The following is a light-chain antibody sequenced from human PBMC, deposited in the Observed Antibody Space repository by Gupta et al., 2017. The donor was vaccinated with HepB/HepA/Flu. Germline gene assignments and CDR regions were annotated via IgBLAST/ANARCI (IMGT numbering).Light chain of an antibody. CDR2: GTS. V-gene: IGKV1-39*01. Sequence: DIQMTQSPSSLSASVGDRVTITCRASQSISSYLNWYQQKPGKAPKLLIYGTSTVKKCVPSRFSGSGSGTDFTLTISRRQPEDFATYYCQHRLSFPGIFGQGTKLDI. CDR1: QSISSY. J-gene: IGKJ2*02. CDR3: QHRLSFPGI.